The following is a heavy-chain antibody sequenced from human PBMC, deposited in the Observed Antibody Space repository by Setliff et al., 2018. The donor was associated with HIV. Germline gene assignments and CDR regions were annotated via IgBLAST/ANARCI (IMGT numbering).Heavy chain of an antibody. CDR2: IYYTGTT. D-gene: IGHD4-17*01. V-gene: IGHV4-59*01. Sequence: PSETLSLTCTVSRGSISRYYWSWIRQPPGKGLEWIGYIYYTGTTKYNPSLKSRVTMSVDTSKSQLSLKLSSLTAADTAVYYYARDRPPSTVDMLGAFDRWGQGTMVTVSS. CDR3: ARDRPPSTVDMLGAFDR. CDR1: RGSISRYY. J-gene: IGHJ3*02.